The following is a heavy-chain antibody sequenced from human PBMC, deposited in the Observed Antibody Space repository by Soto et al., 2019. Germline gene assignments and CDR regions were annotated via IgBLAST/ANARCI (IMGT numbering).Heavy chain of an antibody. J-gene: IGHJ4*02. CDR1: GGSISSGGYS. CDR2: IYHSGST. D-gene: IGHD2-21*02. V-gene: IGHV4-30-2*01. CDR3: ASLAYCGGDCYSGGYYYFDY. Sequence: SETLSLTCAGSGGSISSGGYSWSWIRQPPGKGLEWIGYIYHSGSTYYNPSLKSRVTISVDRSKNQFSLKLSSVTAADTAVYYCASLAYCGGDCYSGGYYYFDYWGQGTLVTVSS.